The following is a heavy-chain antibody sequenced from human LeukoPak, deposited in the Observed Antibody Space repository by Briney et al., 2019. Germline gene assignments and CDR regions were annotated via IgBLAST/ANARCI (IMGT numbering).Heavy chain of an antibody. Sequence: SQTLSLTCAISGDSVSSNSAAWNWIRQSPSRGLEWLGRTYYRSMWYNDYAVSVKSRITINPDTSKDQFSLQLNSVTPEDTAVYYCARLVDTAMAFDYWGQGTLVTVSS. D-gene: IGHD5-18*01. CDR2: TYYRSMWYN. V-gene: IGHV6-1*01. CDR1: GDSVSSNSAA. CDR3: ARLVDTAMAFDY. J-gene: IGHJ4*02.